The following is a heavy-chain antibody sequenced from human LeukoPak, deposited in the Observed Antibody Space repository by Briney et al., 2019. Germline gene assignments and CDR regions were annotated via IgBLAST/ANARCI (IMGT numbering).Heavy chain of an antibody. D-gene: IGHD3-3*01. CDR3: ARSVDFWSGTDY. V-gene: IGHV5-51*01. CDR1: GYSFTTYW. Sequence: GESLQISCKGSGYSFTTYWIAWVRQMPGKGLEWMGIIYPGDSDTRYSPSFQGQVTISADKSISAAYLQWSSLKASDTAMYYCARSVDFWSGTDYWGQGTLVTVSS. CDR2: IYPGDSDT. J-gene: IGHJ4*02.